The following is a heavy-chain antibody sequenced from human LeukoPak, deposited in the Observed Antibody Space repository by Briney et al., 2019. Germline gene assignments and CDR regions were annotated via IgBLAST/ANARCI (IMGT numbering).Heavy chain of an antibody. CDR2: IYSGCIT. D-gene: IGHD1-14*01. Sequence: GGSLRLSCAASGFNVSSSYMSWVRQAPGKGLEWVSVIYSGCITYYGDPVKGRFTIFRDNSKNTLYLLMNSLRAEDTAVYYCVRENYSGTHLGVHYYYYSMDVWGKGTTVTIS. J-gene: IGHJ6*03. CDR3: VRENYSGTHLGVHYYYYSMDV. V-gene: IGHV3-66*01. CDR1: GFNVSSSY.